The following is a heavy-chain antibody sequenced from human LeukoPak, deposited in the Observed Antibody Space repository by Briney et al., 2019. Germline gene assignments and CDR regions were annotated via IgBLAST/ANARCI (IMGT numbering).Heavy chain of an antibody. CDR2: INPNSGGT. Sequence: GASVKVSCKASGYTFTGYYMHWVRQAPGQVLEWMGWINPNSGGTNYAQKFQGRVTMTRDTSISTAYMGLSRLRSDDTAVYYCARLSVVVVVPAANDWFDPWGQGTLVTVSS. J-gene: IGHJ5*02. CDR3: ARLSVVVVVPAANDWFDP. CDR1: GYTFTGYY. D-gene: IGHD2-2*01. V-gene: IGHV1-2*02.